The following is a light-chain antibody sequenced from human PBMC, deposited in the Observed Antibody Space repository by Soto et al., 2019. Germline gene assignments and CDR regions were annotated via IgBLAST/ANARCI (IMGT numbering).Light chain of an antibody. CDR2: DSD. J-gene: IGLJ2*01. Sequence: QSVLTQPPSVSAAPGQKVTISCSGSSANIGSNYVSWYQHLPGTAPKLVIYDSDRRPSEIPDRFSGSKSGTSATLDITGRRPGDEADYYCGAWDGSRSDVLFGGGTKLTVL. CDR1: SANIGSNY. CDR3: GAWDGSRSDVL. V-gene: IGLV1-51*01.